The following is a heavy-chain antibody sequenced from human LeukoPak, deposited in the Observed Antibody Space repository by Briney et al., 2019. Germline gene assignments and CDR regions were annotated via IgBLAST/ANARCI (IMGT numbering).Heavy chain of an antibody. D-gene: IGHD2-2*01. CDR2: IYTSGST. J-gene: IGHJ5*02. CDR1: GGSISSYC. V-gene: IGHV4-4*07. CDR3: ARDKGYCSSTSCPTHNWFDP. Sequence: SETLSLTCTVSGGSISSYCWSWIRQPAGTGLEWIGRIYTSGSTNYNPSLKSRVTMTVDTSKNHISLKLSSVTAADPAVYYCARDKGYCSSTSCPTHNWFDPWGQGTLVTV.